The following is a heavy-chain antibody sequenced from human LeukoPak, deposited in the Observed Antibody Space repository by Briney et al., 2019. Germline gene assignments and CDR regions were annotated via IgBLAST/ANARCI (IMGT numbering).Heavy chain of an antibody. CDR3: ARVQRYCSGGSCYDYYYYGMDV. CDR1: GFTFSSYS. D-gene: IGHD2-15*01. V-gene: IGHV3-21*01. J-gene: IGHJ6*04. Sequence: PGGSLRLSCAASGFTFSSYSMNWVRQAPGKGLEWVSSIISSSSYIYYADSVKGRFTISRDNAKNSLYLQMNSLRAEDTAVYYCARVQRYCSGGSCYDYYYYGMDVWGKGTTVTVSS. CDR2: IISSSSYI.